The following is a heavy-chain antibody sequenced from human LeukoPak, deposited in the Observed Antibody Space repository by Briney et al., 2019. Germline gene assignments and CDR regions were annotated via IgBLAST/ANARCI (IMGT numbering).Heavy chain of an antibody. V-gene: IGHV3-33*01. CDR2: IWYDGSNK. D-gene: IGHD2-21*02. J-gene: IGHJ5*02. Sequence: GRSLRLSCAASGFTFSSYGMHWVRQAPGKGLEWVAVIWYDGSNKYYADSVKGRFTISRDNSKNTLYLQMNSLRAEDTAVYYCARDVVVTAINWFHPWGQGTLVTVSS. CDR3: ARDVVVTAINWFHP. CDR1: GFTFSSYG.